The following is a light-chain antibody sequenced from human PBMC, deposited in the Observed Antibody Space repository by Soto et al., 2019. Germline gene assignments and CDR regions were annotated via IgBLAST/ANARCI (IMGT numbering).Light chain of an antibody. V-gene: IGKV1-27*01. J-gene: IGKJ1*01. CDR3: QKYNSAPRT. CDR1: QGISNY. CDR2: AAS. Sequence: DVQMTQYNSSLSASLGDRFTITCRASQGISNYLAWYQQKPGKVPKLLIYAASTLQSGVPSRFSGSGSGTDFTLTISSLQPEDIASYYCQKYNSAPRTFGQRTNVDI.